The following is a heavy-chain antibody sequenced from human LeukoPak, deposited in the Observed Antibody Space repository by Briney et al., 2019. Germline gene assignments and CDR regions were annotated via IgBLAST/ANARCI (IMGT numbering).Heavy chain of an antibody. CDR2: IKPDGGDT. CDR3: ARGITIYGVMIIYFDS. V-gene: IGHV1-2*02. D-gene: IGHD3-3*01. Sequence: ASVKVPCKASGYTFTDYYLHWVRQAPGHGLEWMGWIKPDGGDTNYAQRLQGRVTMTRDTSISTAYMELTNLSSDDTAVYYCARGITIYGVMIIYFDSWGQGTLVTVPS. CDR1: GYTFTDYY. J-gene: IGHJ4*02.